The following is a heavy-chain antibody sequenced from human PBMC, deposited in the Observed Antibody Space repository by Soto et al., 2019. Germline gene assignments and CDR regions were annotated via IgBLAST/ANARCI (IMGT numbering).Heavy chain of an antibody. J-gene: IGHJ6*02. CDR2: IYYSGST. CDR3: ARDRVTMVRGVIAYYYGMDV. Sequence: SETLSLTCTVSGGSIISYYWSWIRQPPGKGLEWIGYIYYSGSTNYHPSLKSRVTISVDTSKNQFSLMLSSVTAAETAVYYCARDRVTMVRGVIAYYYGMDVWGQGTTVTVSS. V-gene: IGHV4-59*01. D-gene: IGHD3-10*01. CDR1: GGSIISYY.